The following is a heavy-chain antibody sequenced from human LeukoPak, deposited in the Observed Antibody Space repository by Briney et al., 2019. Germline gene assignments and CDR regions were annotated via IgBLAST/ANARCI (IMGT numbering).Heavy chain of an antibody. Sequence: GGSLRLSCAASGFTFSSYAMSWVRQAPGKGLEWVSAISGSGGSTYYADSVKGRFTISRDNSKNTLYLQMNSLRAEDTAVYYCAKDWGRTLIAARRFDYWGQGTLVTVSS. V-gene: IGHV3-23*01. D-gene: IGHD6-6*01. J-gene: IGHJ4*02. CDR3: AKDWGRTLIAARRFDY. CDR2: ISGSGGST. CDR1: GFTFSSYA.